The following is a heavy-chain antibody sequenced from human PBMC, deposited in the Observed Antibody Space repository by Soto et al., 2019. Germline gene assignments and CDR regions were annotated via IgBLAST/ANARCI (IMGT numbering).Heavy chain of an antibody. CDR3: ASIIRRGDYDGEAFDI. Sequence: ASVKVSCKASGYTFTSYYIHWVRQAPGQGLEWMGIINPSGGSTSYAQKFQGRVTMTRDTSTSTVYMELSSLRSEDTAVYYCASIIRRGDYDGEAFDIWGQGTMVT. V-gene: IGHV1-46*03. J-gene: IGHJ3*02. CDR2: INPSGGST. D-gene: IGHD4-17*01. CDR1: GYTFTSYY.